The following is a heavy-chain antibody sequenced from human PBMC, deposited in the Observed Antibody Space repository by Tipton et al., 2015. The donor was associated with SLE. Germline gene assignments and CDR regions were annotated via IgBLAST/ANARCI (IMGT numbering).Heavy chain of an antibody. CDR1: GGSISSGGYY. CDR3: AGRRYGSSSRPYWYFDL. Sequence: TLSLTCTVSGGSISSGGYYWSWIRQHPGKGLEWIAYIYYSGSTYYNPSLKSRVTISVDTSKNQFSLKLSSVTAADTAVYYCAGRRYGSSSRPYWYFDLWGRGTLVTVSS. J-gene: IGHJ2*01. D-gene: IGHD6-6*01. CDR2: IYYSGST. V-gene: IGHV4-31*03.